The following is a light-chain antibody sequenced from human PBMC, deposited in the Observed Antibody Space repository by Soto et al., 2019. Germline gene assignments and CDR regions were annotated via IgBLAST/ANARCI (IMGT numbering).Light chain of an antibody. CDR2: WAS. CDR1: QNVLHSSNNKNY. CDR3: QQCYTSPET. Sequence: DIVMTQSPDSLAVSLGERATINCKSSQNVLHSSNNKNYLAWYQQKPGQPPKLLIYWASTRESGVPDRFSGSGSGTDFTLTISSLQAEDVAVYYCQQCYTSPETFGQGTKVEIK. J-gene: IGKJ1*01. V-gene: IGKV4-1*01.